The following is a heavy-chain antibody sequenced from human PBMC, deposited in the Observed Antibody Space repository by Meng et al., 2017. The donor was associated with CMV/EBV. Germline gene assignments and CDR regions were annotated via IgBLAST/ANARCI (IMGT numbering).Heavy chain of an antibody. Sequence: EVQLVESGGGLVQPGGSLRLSCAVSGFTLRRYGMHWVRQAPGKGLEWVSRIDSDGRDITYADSVRGRFTISRDDAKNTLYLQMNSLRVEDTAVYYCARGVAESLGWEMGYWGQGTLVTVSS. J-gene: IGHJ4*02. V-gene: IGHV3-74*03. CDR3: ARGVAESLGWEMGY. CDR1: GFTLRRYG. CDR2: IDSDGRDI. D-gene: IGHD1-26*01.